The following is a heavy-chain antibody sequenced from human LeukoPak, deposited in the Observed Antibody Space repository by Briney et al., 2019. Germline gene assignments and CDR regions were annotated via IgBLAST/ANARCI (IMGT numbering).Heavy chain of an antibody. CDR2: MSYSGST. V-gene: IGHV4-39*01. Sequence: PGGSLRLSCTVSGGSISSSGYCWGWIRQPPGKGLECIGIMSYSGSTYYNPSLKSRVTMSVDTSKNHFSLKLSSVTAADTAVYYCARQIYYDRSGYFYFNWGQGTLVTVSS. CDR1: GGSISSSGYC. D-gene: IGHD3-22*01. CDR3: ARQIYYDRSGYFYFN. J-gene: IGHJ4*02.